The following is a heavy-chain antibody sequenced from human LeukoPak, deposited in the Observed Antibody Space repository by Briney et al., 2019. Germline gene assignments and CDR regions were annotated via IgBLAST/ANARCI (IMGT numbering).Heavy chain of an antibody. Sequence: GGSLRLSCVASGFTFISYWMTWARQAPGKGLEWVAQISQDGTESYSVDSVRGRFTISRDNAKNSVYLQMNSLRPEDTAVYYCARDSTGTVFDLWGQGTLVTVSS. J-gene: IGHJ4*02. V-gene: IGHV3-7*04. D-gene: IGHD1-1*01. CDR3: ARDSTGTVFDL. CDR1: GFTFISYW. CDR2: ISQDGTES.